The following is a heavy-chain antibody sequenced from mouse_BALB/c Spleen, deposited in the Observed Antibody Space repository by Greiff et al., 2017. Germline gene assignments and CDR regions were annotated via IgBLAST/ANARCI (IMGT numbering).Heavy chain of an antibody. CDR3: TRDGTTFDY. D-gene: IGHD1-1*01. Sequence: EVMLVESGGGLVKPGGSLKLSCAASGFTFSSHTMSWVRQTPEKRLEWVATISSGGSYTYYPDSVKGRFTISRDNAKNTLYLQMSSLKSEDTAMYYCTRDGTTFDYWGQGTTRTVSS. CDR1: GFTFSSHT. V-gene: IGHV5-6-4*01. J-gene: IGHJ2*01. CDR2: ISSGGSYT.